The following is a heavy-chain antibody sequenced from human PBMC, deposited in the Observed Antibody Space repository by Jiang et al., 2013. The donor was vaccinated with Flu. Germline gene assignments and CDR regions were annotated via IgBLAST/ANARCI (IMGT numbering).Heavy chain of an antibody. V-gene: IGHV5-10-1*01. Sequence: GAEVKKPGESLRISCKGSGYSFTSYWISWVRQMPGKGLEWMGRIDPSDSYTNYSPSFQGHVTISADKSISTAYLQWSSLKASDTAMYYCARPGGGYYGSGSYLRAFDIWGQGTMVTVSS. D-gene: IGHD3-10*01. CDR3: ARPGGGYYGSGSYLRAFDI. J-gene: IGHJ3*02. CDR2: IDPSDSYT. CDR1: GYSFTSYW.